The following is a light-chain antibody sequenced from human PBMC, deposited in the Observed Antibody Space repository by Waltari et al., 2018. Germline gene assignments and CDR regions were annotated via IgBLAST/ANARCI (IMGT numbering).Light chain of an antibody. CDR1: SSDLGDYNY. J-gene: IGLJ2*01. CDR3: SSDAGSNSLHVI. V-gene: IGLV2-8*01. Sequence: QSALTQPPSASGSPGQSVTISCTETSSDLGDYNYVSWYQQHPDKPPKPVIYEVNKRPAGVPARVSGSKVANTAPLTVSGPQTEDEADYYCSSDAGSNSLHVIFGGGTKLTVL. CDR2: EVN.